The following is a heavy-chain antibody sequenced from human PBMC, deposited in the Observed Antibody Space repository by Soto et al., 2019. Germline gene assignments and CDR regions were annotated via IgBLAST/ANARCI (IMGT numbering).Heavy chain of an antibody. Sequence: GGSLRLSCTVSGFAFSNYGINWVRQAPGKGLEWVSSISKSDYTYYSDSVKGRFTISRDNAKNSVSLQMNTLRVEDTAVYYCAREDSIVIPAVSDFWGQGTLVTVSS. CDR1: GFAFSNYG. CDR3: AREDSIVIPAVSDF. V-gene: IGHV3-21*01. D-gene: IGHD2-2*01. CDR2: ISKSDYT. J-gene: IGHJ4*02.